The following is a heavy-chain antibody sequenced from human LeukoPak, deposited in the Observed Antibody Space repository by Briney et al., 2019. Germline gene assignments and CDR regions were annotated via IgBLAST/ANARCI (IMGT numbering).Heavy chain of an antibody. CDR3: ATGGETSYSYFPY. D-gene: IGHD2-15*01. V-gene: IGHV4-39*01. Sequence: SETLSLTCPVSGGSISSSNYCWGWIRQPPGKGLEWIGSVHYTGSTYYNPSLNSRVAISVDTSKNQFSLKLSSVTAADTAVYYCATGGETSYSYFPYWGRGNLVIVSS. CDR1: GGSISSSNYC. CDR2: VHYTGST. J-gene: IGHJ4*02.